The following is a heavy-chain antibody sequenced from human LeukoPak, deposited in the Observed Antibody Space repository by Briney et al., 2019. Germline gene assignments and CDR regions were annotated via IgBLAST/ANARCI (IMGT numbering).Heavy chain of an antibody. CDR3: AKVVTYYYDSSGYPDY. J-gene: IGHJ4*02. D-gene: IGHD3-22*01. CDR1: GFTFSSYA. Sequence: PGGSLRLSCAASGFTFSSYAMSWVRQAPGKGLEWVSAISGSGGSTYYEDSVKGRFTISRDNSKNTLYLQMNSLRAEDTAVYYCAKVVTYYYDSSGYPDYWGQGTLVTVSS. V-gene: IGHV3-23*01. CDR2: ISGSGGST.